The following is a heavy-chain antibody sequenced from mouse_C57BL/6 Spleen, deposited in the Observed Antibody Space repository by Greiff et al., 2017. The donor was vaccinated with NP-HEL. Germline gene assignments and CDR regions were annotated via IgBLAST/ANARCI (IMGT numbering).Heavy chain of an antibody. CDR1: GYTFTGYC. CDR2: FYPGSGSI. CDR3: AKDAGYGNSAYAMDY. Sequence: QVQLQQPGAELVKPGASVKMSCKASGYTFTGYCITWVKQRSGQGLEWIGDFYPGSGSIKYNEKFKSKATLTVDKSSSTVYMQLSRLTSEDSAVYYCAKDAGYGNSAYAMDYWGQGTTVTVSS. D-gene: IGHD2-1*01. J-gene: IGHJ4*01. V-gene: IGHV1-62-2*01.